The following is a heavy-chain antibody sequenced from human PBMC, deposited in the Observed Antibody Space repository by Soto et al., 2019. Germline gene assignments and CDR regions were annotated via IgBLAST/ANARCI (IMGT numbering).Heavy chain of an antibody. V-gene: IGHV4-38-2*01. CDR1: GYSMNSDYY. CDR2: VDHSGRT. Sequence: TLSLTGAVAGYSMNSDYYWGWMRQPPGKGLEWIGSVDHSGRTYYSPSLRSRLTIFIDTSKNQFSLRLTSVTAADTAMYFCAMKGYLPPRTASLTDPRDPRPLVAV. CDR3: AMKGYLPPRTASLTDP. D-gene: IGHD1-1*01. J-gene: IGHJ5*02.